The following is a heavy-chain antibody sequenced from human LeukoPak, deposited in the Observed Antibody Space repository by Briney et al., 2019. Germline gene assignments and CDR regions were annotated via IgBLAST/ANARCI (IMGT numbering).Heavy chain of an antibody. CDR3: ARGCGPRWWWLSSNTWIHLEANWFDP. Sequence: SETLSLTCTVSGGSISSSSYYWGWIRQPPGKGLEWIGSIYYSGSTYYNPSLKSRVTISVDTSKNQFSLKLSSVTAADTAVYYCARGCGPRWWWLSSNTWIHLEANWFDPWGQGTLVTVSS. CDR1: GGSISSSSYY. J-gene: IGHJ5*02. V-gene: IGHV4-39*07. D-gene: IGHD2-15*01. CDR2: IYYSGST.